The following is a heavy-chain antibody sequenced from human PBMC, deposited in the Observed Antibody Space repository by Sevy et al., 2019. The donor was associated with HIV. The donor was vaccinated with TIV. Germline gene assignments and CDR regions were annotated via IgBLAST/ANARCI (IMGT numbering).Heavy chain of an antibody. Sequence: SETLSLTCTVSGGSISSYYWSWIRQPPGKGLEWIGYIYYSGSTNYNPSLKSRVTISVDTSKNQFSLKLSSVTAADTAVYYWARSGPEYCGGDCYSSYYYYYGMDVWGQGTTVTVSS. J-gene: IGHJ6*02. CDR3: ARSGPEYCGGDCYSSYYYYYGMDV. CDR1: GGSISSYY. CDR2: IYYSGST. V-gene: IGHV4-59*01. D-gene: IGHD2-21*01.